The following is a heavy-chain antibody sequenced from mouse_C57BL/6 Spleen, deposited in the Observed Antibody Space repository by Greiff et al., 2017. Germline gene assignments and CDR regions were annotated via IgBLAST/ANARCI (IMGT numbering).Heavy chain of an antibody. J-gene: IGHJ2*01. CDR1: GFSFNTYA. V-gene: IGHV10-1*01. CDR2: IRSKSNNYAT. Sequence: EVQRVESGGGLVQPKGSLKLSCAASGFSFNTYAMNWVRQAPGKGLEWVARIRSKSNNYATYYADSVKDRFTISRDDSESMLYLQMNNLKTEDTAMYYCVRDYGSSYVYYFDYWGQGTTLTVSS. D-gene: IGHD1-1*01. CDR3: VRDYGSSYVYYFDY.